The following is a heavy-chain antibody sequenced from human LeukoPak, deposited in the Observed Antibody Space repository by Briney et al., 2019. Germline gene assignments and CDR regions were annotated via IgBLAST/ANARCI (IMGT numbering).Heavy chain of an antibody. CDR3: ARELYASGLGDY. V-gene: IGHV1-18*01. D-gene: IGHD3-10*01. J-gene: IGHJ4*02. CDR2: ISIYNGNT. CDR1: GYTFSRYG. Sequence: ASVKVSCKASGYTFSRYGLSWVRQAPGQGLEWMGWISIYNGNTNYTQKLQGRLTMTRDTSTSTAYMELRGLKSDDTAIYYCARELYASGLGDYWGQGTLVTVSS.